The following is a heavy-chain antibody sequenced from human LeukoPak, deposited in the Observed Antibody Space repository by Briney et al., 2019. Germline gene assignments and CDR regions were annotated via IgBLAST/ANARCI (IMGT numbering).Heavy chain of an antibody. CDR1: GGSISSGSYY. V-gene: IGHV4-61*02. J-gene: IGHJ6*02. Sequence: SETLSLTCTVSGGSISSGSYYWSWIRQPAGKGLEWIGRIYTSGSTNYNPSLKSRATISVDTSKNQFPLKLSSVTAADTAVYYCAREIGVRYCSSTSCYTPYYYYGMDVWGQGTTVTVSS. D-gene: IGHD2-2*02. CDR2: IYTSGST. CDR3: AREIGVRYCSSTSCYTPYYYYGMDV.